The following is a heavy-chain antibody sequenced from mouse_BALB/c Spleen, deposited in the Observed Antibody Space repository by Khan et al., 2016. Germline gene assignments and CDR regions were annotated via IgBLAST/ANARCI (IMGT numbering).Heavy chain of an antibody. CDR2: ISYSGST. CDR1: GYSITSDYA. J-gene: IGHJ4*01. CDR3: ATWVRQTGAMDY. V-gene: IGHV3-2*02. Sequence: EVQLQESGPGLVKPSQSLSLTCTVTGYSITSDYAWNWIRQFPGNKLEWMGYISYSGSTSYNPSLKSRISITRDTSKNQFFLQLNSVTTEDTATYYCATWVRQTGAMDYWGQGTAVTVSS. D-gene: IGHD2-2*01.